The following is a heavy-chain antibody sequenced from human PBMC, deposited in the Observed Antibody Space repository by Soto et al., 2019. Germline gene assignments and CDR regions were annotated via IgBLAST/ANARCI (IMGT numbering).Heavy chain of an antibody. CDR3: ARILGWYYYYGMDV. CDR1: GGSISSSSYY. J-gene: IGHJ6*02. Sequence: SETLSLTCTVSGGSISSSSYYWGWIRQPPGKGLEWIGSIYYSGSTYYNPSLKSRVTISVDTSKNQFSLKLSSVTAADTAVYYCARILGWYYYYGMDVWGQGTTVTVSS. V-gene: IGHV4-39*01. CDR2: IYYSGST.